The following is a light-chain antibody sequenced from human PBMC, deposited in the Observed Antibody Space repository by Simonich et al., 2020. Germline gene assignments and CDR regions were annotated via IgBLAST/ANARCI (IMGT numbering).Light chain of an antibody. CDR3: YSTDSSGNHRV. CDR1: VLAKKY. Sequence: SYELTQPSSVSVSPGQTARITCSGDVLAKKYARWFQQKPGQAPVLVIYKDSERPSRIPERFSGSSSGTTVTLTISGAQVEDEADYYCYSTDSSGNHRVFGGGTKLTVL. CDR2: KDS. V-gene: IGLV3-27*01. J-gene: IGLJ3*02.